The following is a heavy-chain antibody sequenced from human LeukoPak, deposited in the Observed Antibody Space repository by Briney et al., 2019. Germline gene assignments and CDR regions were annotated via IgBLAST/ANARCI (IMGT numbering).Heavy chain of an antibody. V-gene: IGHV4-59*08. J-gene: IGHJ2*01. CDR3: ARRTYFDL. CDR2: IYYSGST. CDR1: GGSISNYY. Sequence: SETLSLTCTVSGGSISNYYWSWVRQPPGKGLEWIGYIYYSGSTTYNPSLKSRVTISVDTSKNQFSLKLSSVSAADTAVYYCARRTYFDLWGRGTLVTVSS.